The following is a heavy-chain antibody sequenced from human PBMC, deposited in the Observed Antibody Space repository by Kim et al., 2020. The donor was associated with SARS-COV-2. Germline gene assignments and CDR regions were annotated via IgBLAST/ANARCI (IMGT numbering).Heavy chain of an antibody. D-gene: IGHD6-13*01. J-gene: IGHJ4*02. Sequence: GGSLRLSCVASGFSFINYSMNWVRQAPGKGLEWVSYISSSGTAIYYADSVKGRFTISRDNAKSSLYLQMNSLRDEDTAVYFCARSPSATGTSHFDYWGQGTLVTVSS. CDR1: GFSFINYS. CDR2: ISSSGTAI. V-gene: IGHV3-48*02. CDR3: ARSPSATGTSHFDY.